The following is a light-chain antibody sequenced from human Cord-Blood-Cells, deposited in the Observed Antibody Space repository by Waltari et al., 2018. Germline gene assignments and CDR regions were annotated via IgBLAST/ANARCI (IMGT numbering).Light chain of an antibody. V-gene: IGLV2-14*01. CDR2: EVS. CDR1: SSDVGGYNY. J-gene: IGLJ3*02. Sequence: QSALTPPASVSGSPGQSIPLSCTGTSSDVGGYNYVSWYQQHPGKAPKLMIYEVSNRPSGVSNRFSGSKSGNTASLTISGLQAEDEADYYCSSYTSSSTLVFGGGTKLTVL. CDR3: SSYTSSSTLV.